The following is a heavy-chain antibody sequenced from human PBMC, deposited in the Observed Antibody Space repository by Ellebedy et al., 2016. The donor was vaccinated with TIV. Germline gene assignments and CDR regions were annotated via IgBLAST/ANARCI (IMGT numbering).Heavy chain of an antibody. CDR2: IYYSGTT. D-gene: IGHD3-3*01. Sequence: SETLSLXXSVSGGSINSGDYYWSWIRQPPGKGLEWLGYIYYSGTTYYNTSLKSRITISVDTSKSQFSLRLSSVTAADTAVYFCARETDFWSDSSYFDYWGQGILVTISS. J-gene: IGHJ4*02. CDR1: GGSINSGDYY. CDR3: ARETDFWSDSSYFDY. V-gene: IGHV4-30-4*01.